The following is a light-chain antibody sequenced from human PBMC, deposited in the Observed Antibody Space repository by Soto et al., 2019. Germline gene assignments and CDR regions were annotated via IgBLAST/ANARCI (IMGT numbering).Light chain of an antibody. V-gene: IGLV2-14*03. CDR2: DVS. CDR1: SSDVGGYNY. Sequence: QSALTQPASVSGSPGQSITISCTGTSSDVGGYNYVSWYQLHPGKPPKLMIYDVSIRPSGVSNRFSGSKSGITASLTISGLQAEDETDYYCSSYTSSSSVVFGGGTKVTVL. CDR3: SSYTSSSSVV. J-gene: IGLJ2*01.